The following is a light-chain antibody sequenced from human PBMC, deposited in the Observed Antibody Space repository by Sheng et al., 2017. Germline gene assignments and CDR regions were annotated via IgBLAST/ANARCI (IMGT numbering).Light chain of an antibody. J-gene: IGLJ2*01. CDR1: TLRSYY. CDR2: GEN. Sequence: SSELTQDPAVSVALGQTVRITCQGDTLRSYYASWYQQKPGQAPVVVIYGENNRPSGIPDRFSGSSSGNTASLTITGAQAEDEADYYCKSRDISGNHVVIGGGTKLTVL. V-gene: IGLV3-19*01. CDR3: KSRDISGNHVV.